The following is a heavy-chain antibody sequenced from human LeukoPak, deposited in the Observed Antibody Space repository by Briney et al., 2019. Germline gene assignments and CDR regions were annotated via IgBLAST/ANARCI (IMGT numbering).Heavy chain of an antibody. V-gene: IGHV3-30*18. D-gene: IGHD5-24*01. CDR3: AKDRGDGYTRPTLDY. Sequence: GGSLRLSCAASGFTFSSYGMHWVSQAPGKGMEWVAVISYDGSNKYYADSVKGRFTISRDNSKNTLYLQMNSLRAEDTAVYYCAKDRGDGYTRPTLDYWGQRTLVTVSS. CDR1: GFTFSSYG. CDR2: ISYDGSNK. J-gene: IGHJ4*02.